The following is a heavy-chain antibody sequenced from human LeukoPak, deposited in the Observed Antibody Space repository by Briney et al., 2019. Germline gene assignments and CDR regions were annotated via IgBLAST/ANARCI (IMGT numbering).Heavy chain of an antibody. CDR2: ISWNSGSI. CDR1: GFTFDDYA. J-gene: IGHJ5*02. Sequence: SGGSLRLSCAASGFTFDDYAMHWVRQAPGKGLEWVSGISWNSGSIGYADSVKGRFTISRDNAKNSLYLQMNSLRAEDTALYYCAKDNYGFDPWGQGTLVTVSS. D-gene: IGHD4-17*01. V-gene: IGHV3-9*01. CDR3: AKDNYGFDP.